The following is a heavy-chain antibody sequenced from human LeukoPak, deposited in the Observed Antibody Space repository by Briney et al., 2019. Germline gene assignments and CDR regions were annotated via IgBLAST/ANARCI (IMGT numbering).Heavy chain of an antibody. CDR3: ARGLASSGYYSSWFDP. CDR2: MNPNSGNT. CDR1: GYTFTSYD. V-gene: IGHV1-8*01. D-gene: IGHD3-22*01. Sequence: ASVKVSCKASGYTFTSYDSNWVRQATGQGLEWMGWMNPNSGNTGYAQKFQGRVTMTRNSFISTAYMELSSLRSEDTAVYYCARGLASSGYYSSWFDPWGQGTLVTVSS. J-gene: IGHJ5*02.